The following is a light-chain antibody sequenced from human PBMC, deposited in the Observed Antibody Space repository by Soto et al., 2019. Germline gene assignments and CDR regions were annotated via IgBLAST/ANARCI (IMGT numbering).Light chain of an antibody. V-gene: IGKV3-11*01. J-gene: IGKJ5*01. CDR3: QQRSTWPT. CDR2: DAS. Sequence: EIVMTQSPATLSVSPGDRATLSCRASQSVDNDLAWYQQKPGQPPRLLIYDASTRATGTPARFSGSGSGTAFTLTISSLEPEDFALYYCQQRSTWPTFGQGTRLEIK. CDR1: QSVDND.